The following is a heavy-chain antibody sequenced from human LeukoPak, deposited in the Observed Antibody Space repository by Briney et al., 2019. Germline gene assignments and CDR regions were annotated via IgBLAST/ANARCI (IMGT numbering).Heavy chain of an antibody. Sequence: GGSLRLSCAASGFTFSSYSMNWVRQAPGKGLEWVSSISSSSSYIYYADSVKGRFTISRDNSKNTLYLQMNSLRAEDTAVYYCARDLNTSYYYDSSGYYGAFDIWGQGTMVTVSS. CDR1: GFTFSSYS. D-gene: IGHD3-22*01. CDR3: ARDLNTSYYYDSSGYYGAFDI. J-gene: IGHJ3*02. CDR2: ISSSSSYI. V-gene: IGHV3-21*01.